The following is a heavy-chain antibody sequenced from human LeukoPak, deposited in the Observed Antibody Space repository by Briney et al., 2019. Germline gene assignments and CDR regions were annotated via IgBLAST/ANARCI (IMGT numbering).Heavy chain of an antibody. CDR3: ARGLSSGWQGH. CDR2: ISSSGTTI. CDR1: GFTFTDFY. Sequence: PGGSLRLSCAASGFTFTDFYMNWIRQAPGKGLEWVSYISSSGTTINYADSVKGRFTISRDTAKNSLYLQMNSLRAEDTAVYYGARGLSSGWQGHWGQGTLVTVSS. V-gene: IGHV3-11*04. J-gene: IGHJ4*02. D-gene: IGHD6-19*01.